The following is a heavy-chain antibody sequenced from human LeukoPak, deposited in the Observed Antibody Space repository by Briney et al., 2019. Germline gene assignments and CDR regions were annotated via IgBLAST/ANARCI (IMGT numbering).Heavy chain of an antibody. D-gene: IGHD3-3*01. V-gene: IGHV3-66*01. CDR1: GFTVSSTY. CDR2: ISSGGNT. Sequence: GGSLRLSCAASGFTVSSTYMSWVRHIPGKGLEWVSVISSGGNTYYTDSVKGRFTISRDGSKNTLYLQMNSLRVEDTAVYYCARVGVATFWSVKEGYYFDYWGQGTLVTVSS. CDR3: ARVGVATFWSVKEGYYFDY. J-gene: IGHJ4*02.